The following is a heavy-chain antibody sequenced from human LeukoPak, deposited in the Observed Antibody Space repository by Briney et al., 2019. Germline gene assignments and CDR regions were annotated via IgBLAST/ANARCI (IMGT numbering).Heavy chain of an antibody. J-gene: IGHJ3*02. CDR3: SRDYSSTSGKHAFDI. V-gene: IGHV3-7*01. CDR2: IKQDGSEK. Sequence: PGGSLRLSCAASGFTFSSYGMSWVRQAPGKGLEWVANIKQDGSEKYYVDSVKGRFTISRDNAKNSLYLQVNSLRVEDTAVYYCSRDYSSTSGKHAFDIWGQGTMVTVSS. CDR1: GFTFSSYG. D-gene: IGHD6-13*01.